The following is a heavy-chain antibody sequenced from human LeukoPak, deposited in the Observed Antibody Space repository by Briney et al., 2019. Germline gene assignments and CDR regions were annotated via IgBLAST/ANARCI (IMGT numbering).Heavy chain of an antibody. D-gene: IGHD3-22*01. V-gene: IGHV4-61*02. CDR1: GGSIRSGSYY. Sequence: SQTLSLTCTVSGGSIRSGSYYWSWIRQPAGKGLEWIGRIYTSGSTNYNPSLKSRVTISVDTSKNQFSLKLSSVTAADTAVYYCARVGYYDSSGYYWDWGQGTLVTVSS. CDR3: ARVGYYDSSGYYWD. J-gene: IGHJ4*02. CDR2: IYTSGST.